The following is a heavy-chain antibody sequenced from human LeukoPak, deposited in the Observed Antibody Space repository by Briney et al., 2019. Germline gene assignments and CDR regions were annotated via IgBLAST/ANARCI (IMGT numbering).Heavy chain of an antibody. CDR2: IRYDGSNK. J-gene: IGHJ4*02. D-gene: IGHD1-26*01. CDR3: AEWELVDY. V-gene: IGHV3-30*02. CDR1: GFTFSSYG. Sequence: GGFLRLSCAASGFTFSSYGMHWVRQAPVKGLEWVAFIRYDGSNKYYADSVKGRFTISRDNSKNTLYLQMNSLRAEDTAVYYCAEWELVDYWGQGTLVTVSS.